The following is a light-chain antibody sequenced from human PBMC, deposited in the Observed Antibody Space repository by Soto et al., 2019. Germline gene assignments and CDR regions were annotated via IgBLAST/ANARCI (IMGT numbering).Light chain of an antibody. V-gene: IGLV2-14*01. J-gene: IGLJ3*02. CDR3: SSYTTSNTHV. CDR1: SSDVGTYNY. CDR2: DVS. Sequence: QSALTQPASVSGSPGQSITISCTGTSSDVGTYNYVSWYQHRPGKAPKLMIYDVSYRPSGVSNRFSGSKSANTASLTISGLQAEDEADYYCSSYTTSNTHVFGGGTKLTFL.